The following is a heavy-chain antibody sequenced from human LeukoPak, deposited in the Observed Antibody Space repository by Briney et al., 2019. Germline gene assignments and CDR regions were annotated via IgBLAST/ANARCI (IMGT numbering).Heavy chain of an antibody. CDR1: GGSISSYH. V-gene: IGHV4-4*07. CDR2: IYTSGST. D-gene: IGHD3-22*01. Sequence: SETLSLTCTVSGGSISSYHWSWIRQPAGKGLEWIGRIYTSGSTNYNPSLKSRVTMSVDTSKNQFSLKLSSVTAADTAVYYCASLYDSSGYYTDYWGQGTLVTVSS. CDR3: ASLYDSSGYYTDY. J-gene: IGHJ4*02.